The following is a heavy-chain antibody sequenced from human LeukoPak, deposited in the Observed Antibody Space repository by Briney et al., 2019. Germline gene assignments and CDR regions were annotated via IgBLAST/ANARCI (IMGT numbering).Heavy chain of an antibody. Sequence: GGSLRLSCTASGFTLGDYAMSWVRQAPGKGLEWVGFIRSKAYGGTTEYAASVKGRFTISRDDSKSIAYLQMNSLKTEDTAMYYCTRESGAAAGIHDAFDIWGQGTMVTVSS. V-gene: IGHV3-49*04. CDR2: IRSKAYGGTT. CDR3: TRESGAAAGIHDAFDI. CDR1: GFTLGDYA. J-gene: IGHJ3*02. D-gene: IGHD6-13*01.